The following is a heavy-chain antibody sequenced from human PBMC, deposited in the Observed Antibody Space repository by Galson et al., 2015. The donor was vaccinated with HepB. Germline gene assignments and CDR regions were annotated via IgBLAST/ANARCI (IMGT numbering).Heavy chain of an antibody. CDR1: GFTFSSYW. Sequence: LRLSCAASGFTFSSYWMSWVRQAPGKGLEWVANIKQDGSEKYYVDSVKGRFTISRDNAKNSLYLQMNSLRAEDTAVYYCARGHPAAPYFFDYWGQGTLVTVSS. V-gene: IGHV3-7*01. CDR2: IKQDGSEK. CDR3: ARGHPAAPYFFDY. D-gene: IGHD2-2*01. J-gene: IGHJ4*02.